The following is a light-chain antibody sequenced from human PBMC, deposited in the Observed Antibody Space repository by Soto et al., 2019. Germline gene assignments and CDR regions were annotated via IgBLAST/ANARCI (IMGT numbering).Light chain of an antibody. CDR2: EVS. Sequence: QSVLTQPASVSGSPGQSITISCTGTSSDVGGYNYVSWYQQHPGKAPKLMIYEVSNRPSGVSNRFSGSKSGNTASLTISGLQGDDEADFYCCSYAGSFIWLFGGGTKLTVL. V-gene: IGLV2-14*01. CDR3: CSYAGSFIWL. J-gene: IGLJ3*02. CDR1: SSDVGGYNY.